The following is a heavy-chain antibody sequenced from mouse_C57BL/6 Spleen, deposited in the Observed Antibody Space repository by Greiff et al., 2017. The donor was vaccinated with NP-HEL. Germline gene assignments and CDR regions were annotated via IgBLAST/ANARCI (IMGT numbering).Heavy chain of an antibody. CDR2: IDPSDSYT. Sequence: QVQLQQPGAELVMPGASVKLSCKASGYTFTSYWMHWVKQRPGQGLEWIGEIDPSDSYTNYNQKFKGKSTLTVDKSSSTAYMQLSSLTSEDSAVYYCAGSSYVRYFDVWGTGTTVTVSS. CDR3: AGSSYVRYFDV. D-gene: IGHD1-1*01. J-gene: IGHJ1*03. CDR1: GYTFTSYW. V-gene: IGHV1-69*01.